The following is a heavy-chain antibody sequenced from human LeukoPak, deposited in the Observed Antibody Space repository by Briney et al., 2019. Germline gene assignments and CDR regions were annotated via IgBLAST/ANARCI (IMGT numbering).Heavy chain of an antibody. D-gene: IGHD4-17*01. CDR1: GYTFTSYG. Sequence: GASVKVSCKASGYTFTSYGISWVRQAPGQGLEWMGWVSAYNGNTNYAQKLQGRATMTTDTSTSTAYMELRSLRSDDTAVYYCALLLTTVTTYWGQGTLVTVSS. V-gene: IGHV1-18*01. CDR2: VSAYNGNT. CDR3: ALLLTTVTTY. J-gene: IGHJ4*02.